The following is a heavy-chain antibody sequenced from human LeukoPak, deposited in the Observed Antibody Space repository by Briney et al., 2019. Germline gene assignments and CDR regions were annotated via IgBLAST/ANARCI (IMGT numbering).Heavy chain of an antibody. CDR1: GFTFSDYY. D-gene: IGHD6-6*01. CDR3: ARGRSSSGVDY. CDR2: IYYSGST. V-gene: IGHV4-31*02. J-gene: IGHJ4*02. Sequence: LRLSCAASGFTFSDYYMSWIRQHPGKGLEWIGYIYYSGSTYYNPSLKSRVTISVDTSKNQFSLKLSSVTAADTAVYYCARGRSSSGVDYWGQGTLVTVSS.